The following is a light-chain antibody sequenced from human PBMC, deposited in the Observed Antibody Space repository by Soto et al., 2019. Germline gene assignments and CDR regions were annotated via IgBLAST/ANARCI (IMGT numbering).Light chain of an antibody. Sequence: EIVLTQSPGTLSLSPGERATLSCRASESVSSSYLAWYQQKPGQAPRLLIYAASIRATDIPDRFSGSGSGTDFTLTISRLEPEDFAVYSCQQCAGSPPRFTFCPGTKVDVK. CDR2: AAS. CDR3: QQCAGSPPRFT. J-gene: IGKJ3*01. CDR1: ESVSSSY. V-gene: IGKV3-20*01.